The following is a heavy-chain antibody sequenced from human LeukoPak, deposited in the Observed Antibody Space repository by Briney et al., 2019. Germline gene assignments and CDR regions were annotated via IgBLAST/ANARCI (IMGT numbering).Heavy chain of an antibody. Sequence: PSETLSLTCTVSGDYITSNHWSWFRQPPGKGLEWIGYIHYSGRTNHIPSLKSRVTISVDTSKNQFSLKLSSVTAEDTAVYYCARHQEGTGAFDFWGQGTLVTVSS. CDR2: IHYSGRT. D-gene: IGHD3-10*01. J-gene: IGHJ4*02. V-gene: IGHV4-59*08. CDR3: ARHQEGTGAFDF. CDR1: GDYITSNH.